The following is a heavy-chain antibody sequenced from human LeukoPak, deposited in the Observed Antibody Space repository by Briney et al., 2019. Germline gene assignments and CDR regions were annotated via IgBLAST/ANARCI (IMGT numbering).Heavy chain of an antibody. J-gene: IGHJ5*02. V-gene: IGHV4-59*01. CDR2: IYYSGST. CDR3: ERDGRYCSSTSCPSWFDP. Sequence: SETLSLTCTVSGGSISSYYWSWIRQPPGKGLEWIGYIYYSGSTNYNPSLKSRVTISVDTSKNQFSLKLSSVTAADTAVYYCERDGRYCSSTSCPSWFDPWGQGTLVTVSS. CDR1: GGSISSYY. D-gene: IGHD2-2*01.